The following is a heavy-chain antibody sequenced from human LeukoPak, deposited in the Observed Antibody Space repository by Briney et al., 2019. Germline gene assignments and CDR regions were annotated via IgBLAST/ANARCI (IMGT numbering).Heavy chain of an antibody. CDR1: GFFFSSYR. D-gene: IGHD6-19*01. Sequence: GGSLRLSCAASGFFFSSYRMDWVRQAPGKGLEWVSSISSSSRYIDYADSVKGRFTISRDNAKNSLYLQMNGLRVEDTAAYFCARDSVGGGYHFDYWGQGTLVTVSS. V-gene: IGHV3-21*01. J-gene: IGHJ4*02. CDR3: ARDSVGGGYHFDY. CDR2: ISSSSRYI.